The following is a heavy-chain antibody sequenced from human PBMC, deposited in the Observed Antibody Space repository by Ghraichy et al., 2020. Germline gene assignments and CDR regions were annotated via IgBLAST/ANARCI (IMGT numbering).Heavy chain of an antibody. CDR3: ARDRPYGSGSYYYYYYGMDV. Sequence: ASVKVSCKASGYTFTSYAMHWVRQAPGQRLEWMGWINAGNGNTKYSQKFQGRVTITRDTSASTAYMELSSLRSEDTAVYYCARDRPYGSGSYYYYYYGMDVWGQGTTVTVSS. J-gene: IGHJ6*02. CDR1: GYTFTSYA. V-gene: IGHV1-3*01. D-gene: IGHD3-10*01. CDR2: INAGNGNT.